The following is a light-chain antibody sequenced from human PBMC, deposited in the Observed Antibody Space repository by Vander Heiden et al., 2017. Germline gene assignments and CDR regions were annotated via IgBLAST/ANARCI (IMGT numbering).Light chain of an antibody. Sequence: EIVLTQSPATLSLSPGESATLSCRASQSIGSYLAWYQQKPGQAPRLLIFDASNRATGIPARFSGSGSGTDFTLTINSLEPEDFAAYYCQQRSNWPMYTFGQGTKLEIK. CDR1: QSIGSY. CDR3: QQRSNWPMYT. CDR2: DAS. V-gene: IGKV3-11*01. J-gene: IGKJ2*01.